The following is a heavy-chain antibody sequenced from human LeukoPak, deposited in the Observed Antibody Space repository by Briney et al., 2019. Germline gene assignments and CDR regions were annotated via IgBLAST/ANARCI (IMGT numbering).Heavy chain of an antibody. D-gene: IGHD3-3*01. V-gene: IGHV4-34*01. CDR3: ARGSTFGVVDY. CDR1: GGSFSGYY. CDR2: INHSGGT. J-gene: IGHJ4*02. Sequence: SETLSLTCAVYGGSFSGYYWSWIRQPPGKGLEWIGEINHSGGTNYNPFLKSRVTISVDTSKNQFSLKLSSVTAADTAVYYCARGSTFGVVDYWGQGTLVTVSS.